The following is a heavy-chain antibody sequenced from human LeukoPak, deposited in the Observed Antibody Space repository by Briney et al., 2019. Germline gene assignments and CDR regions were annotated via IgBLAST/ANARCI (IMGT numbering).Heavy chain of an antibody. Sequence: ASVKVSCKASGYTFTTYAMHWVRQAPGQRVEWMGWINAGNGNTKYSQKFQDRVTITRDTPANTAYMELSSLRSEDTAVYYCARDSTKKALVVPATPHYWGQGTLVTVTS. CDR1: GYTFTTYA. CDR3: ARDSTKKALVVPATPHY. CDR2: INAGNGNT. J-gene: IGHJ4*02. V-gene: IGHV1-3*01. D-gene: IGHD2-15*01.